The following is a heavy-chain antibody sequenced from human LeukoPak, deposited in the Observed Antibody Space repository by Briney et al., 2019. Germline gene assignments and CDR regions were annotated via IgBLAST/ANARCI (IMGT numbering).Heavy chain of an antibody. CDR1: GGSISSGSYY. V-gene: IGHV4-61*02. D-gene: IGHD1-26*01. J-gene: IGHJ4*02. CDR3: AREPIVGATGVEY. Sequence: SETLSLTCTVSGGSISSGSYYWSWIRQPAGKGLEWIGRIYTSGSTNYIPSLKSRVTISVDTSKNQFSLKLSSVTAADTAVYYCAREPIVGATGVEYWGQGTLVTVSS. CDR2: IYTSGST.